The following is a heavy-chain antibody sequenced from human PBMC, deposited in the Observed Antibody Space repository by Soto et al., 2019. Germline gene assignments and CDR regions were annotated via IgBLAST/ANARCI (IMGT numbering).Heavy chain of an antibody. D-gene: IGHD6-13*01. V-gene: IGHV3-11*01. Sequence: GGSLRLSCAASGFTFSDYYMSWIRQAPGKGLEWVSYISSSGSTVYYADSVKGRFTISRDNAKNSLYLQMNSLRAEDTAVYYCARDLDGQQRPFDPWGQGTLVTVSS. CDR1: GFTFSDYY. CDR2: ISSSGSTV. J-gene: IGHJ5*02. CDR3: ARDLDGQQRPFDP.